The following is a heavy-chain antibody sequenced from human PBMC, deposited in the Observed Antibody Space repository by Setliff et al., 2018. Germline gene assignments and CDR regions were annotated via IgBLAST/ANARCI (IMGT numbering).Heavy chain of an antibody. CDR1: GFVFITYA. CDR2: ISGYYNKT. CDR3: ARQPMDTIMVTFDY. D-gene: IGHD5-12*01. J-gene: IGHJ4*02. V-gene: IGHV1-18*01. Sequence: GASVKVSCKTSGFVFITYAITWVRQAPGQGLEWMGWISGYYNKTNYAQKFQDRVTMTTDTSTGTAYMELSSLRSDDTAVYYCARQPMDTIMVTFDYWGQGILVTVSS.